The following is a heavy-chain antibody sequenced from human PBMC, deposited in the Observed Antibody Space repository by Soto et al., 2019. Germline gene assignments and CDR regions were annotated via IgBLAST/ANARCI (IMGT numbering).Heavy chain of an antibody. V-gene: IGHV4-30-2*01. CDR3: ARGRLLPHVNFDY. CDR2: IYQSGGA. J-gene: IGHJ4*02. D-gene: IGHD2-15*01. CDR1: GDSMSSGGYS. Sequence: SETLSLTCAVSGDSMSSGGYSWNWIRQPPGKGLEWIGYIYQSGGASYNPSLKSRVTMSVDGSKNHFSLQLNSVTAADTAVYYCARGRLLPHVNFDYWGQGTLVTVSS.